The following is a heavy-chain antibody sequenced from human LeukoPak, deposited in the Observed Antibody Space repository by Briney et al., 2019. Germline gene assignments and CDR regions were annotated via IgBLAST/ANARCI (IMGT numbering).Heavy chain of an antibody. J-gene: IGHJ5*02. Sequence: PGGSLRLSCAASGFTFRMYAMSWVHQAPGKGLEWVSSISGTGGNTYYADSVKGRFTISRDNSKNTLHLQMNSLVEDTAVYYCAKLPDYSTWGGRFDPWGQGTLVTVSS. V-gene: IGHV3-23*01. CDR3: AKLPDYSTWGGRFDP. CDR1: GFTFRMYA. D-gene: IGHD6-13*01. CDR2: ISGTGGNT.